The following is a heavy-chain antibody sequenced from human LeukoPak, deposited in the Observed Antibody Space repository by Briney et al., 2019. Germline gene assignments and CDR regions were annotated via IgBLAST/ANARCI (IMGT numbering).Heavy chain of an antibody. D-gene: IGHD2-2*01. CDR1: GGSISSYY. CDR2: IYYSGST. CDR3: ARQAVYSSSTSCPGGLDY. J-gene: IGHJ4*02. Sequence: SETLSLTCTVSGGSISSYYWSWIRQPPGKGLEWIGYIYYSGSTNYNPSLKRRVTISVDTSKNQFSLKLSSVTAADTAVYYCARQAVYSSSTSCPGGLDYWGQGTLVTVSS. V-gene: IGHV4-59*08.